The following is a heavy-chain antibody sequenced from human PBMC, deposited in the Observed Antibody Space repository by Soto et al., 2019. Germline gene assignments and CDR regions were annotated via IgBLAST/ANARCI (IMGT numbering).Heavy chain of an antibody. CDR3: ARGVVPAAIADAFDI. J-gene: IGHJ3*02. D-gene: IGHD2-2*02. V-gene: IGHV1-69*13. CDR2: IIPIFGTA. CDR1: GGTFSSYA. Sequence: GASVEVSCKASGGTFSSYAISWVRQAPGQGLEWMGGIIPIFGTANYAQKFQGRVTITADESTSTAYMELSSLRSEDTAVYYCARGVVPAAIADAFDIWGQGTMVTVSS.